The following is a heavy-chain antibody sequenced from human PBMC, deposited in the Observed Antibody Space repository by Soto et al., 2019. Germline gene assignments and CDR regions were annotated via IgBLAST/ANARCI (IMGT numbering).Heavy chain of an antibody. V-gene: IGHV1-46*01. CDR3: ATSVNSAMAFDY. D-gene: IGHD5-18*01. J-gene: IGHJ4*02. Sequence: SVQVSCKSSGYTFTHYYIHWVRQAPGQGLERMGIINPNGGITTYAQKFRAGFTMTRDASTSTVYLELSSLRSEDSAIYYCATSVNSAMAFDYWGQGTLVTVSS. CDR2: INPNGGIT. CDR1: GYTFTHYY.